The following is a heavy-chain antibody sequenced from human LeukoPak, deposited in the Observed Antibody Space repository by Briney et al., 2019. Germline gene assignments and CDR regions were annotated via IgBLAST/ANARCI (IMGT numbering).Heavy chain of an antibody. CDR2: ISSSGNYI. CDR3: ARSGGGMDDY. Sequence: GGSLRLSCAASGLTFSSYRMNWVRQAPGKGLEWVSSISSSGNYIYYADSVKGRFTISRDNAKNSLYLQMNSLRAEDTAVYYCARSGGGMDDYWGQGTLVTVSS. V-gene: IGHV3-21*01. CDR1: GLTFSSYR. J-gene: IGHJ4*02. D-gene: IGHD3-16*01.